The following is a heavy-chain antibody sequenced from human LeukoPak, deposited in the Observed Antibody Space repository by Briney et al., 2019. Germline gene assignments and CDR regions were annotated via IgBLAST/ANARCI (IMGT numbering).Heavy chain of an antibody. D-gene: IGHD3-10*01. J-gene: IGHJ4*02. CDR3: ARGGYYYGSGSYYDGGWGLDY. CDR2: IYHSGSA. CDR1: GGSISNGTYS. V-gene: IGHV4-30-2*01. Sequence: SETLSLTCAVSGGSISNGTYSWSWIRQPPGKGLEWIGYIYHSGSAFYSQSLRSRVTISVDRSKNHFSLKMNSVTAADTAVYYCARGGYYYGSGSYYDGGWGLDYWGPGALVIVSS.